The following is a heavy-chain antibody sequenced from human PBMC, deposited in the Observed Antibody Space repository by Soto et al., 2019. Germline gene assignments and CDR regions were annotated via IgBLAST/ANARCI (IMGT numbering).Heavy chain of an antibody. CDR2: INHSGST. CDR3: ARGRDTIFGVVLSSRWFDP. D-gene: IGHD3-3*01. Sequence: QVQLQQWGAGLLKPSETLSLTCAVYGGSFSGYYWSXXRQPXGKGLEWIGEINHSGSTNYNPSLKSRVTISVDTSKNQFSLKLSSVTAADTAVYYCARGRDTIFGVVLSSRWFDPWGQGTLVTVSS. V-gene: IGHV4-34*01. J-gene: IGHJ5*02. CDR1: GGSFSGYY.